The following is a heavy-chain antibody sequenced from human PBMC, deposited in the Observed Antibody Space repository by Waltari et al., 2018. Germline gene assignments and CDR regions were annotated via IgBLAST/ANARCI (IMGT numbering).Heavy chain of an antibody. CDR3: ARLRSDFWSIAAAGLDSRYYYYMDV. D-gene: IGHD6-13*01. CDR1: GGSISSSSYY. CDR2: IYYSGST. J-gene: IGHJ6*03. Sequence: QLQLQASCPGLVKPSETLSLTCTVPGGSISSSSYYWGWIRPPPGKGLAWIGRIYYSGSTYYNPSLKSRVTISVDTAKNQFSLKLSSVTAADTAVYYCARLRSDFWSIAAAGLDSRYYYYMDVWGKGTTVTVSS. V-gene: IGHV4-39*07.